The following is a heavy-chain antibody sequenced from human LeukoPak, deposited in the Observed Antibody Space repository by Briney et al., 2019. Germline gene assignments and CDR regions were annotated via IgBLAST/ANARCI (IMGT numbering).Heavy chain of an antibody. CDR1: GYTFTGYY. D-gene: IGHD1-26*01. CDR3: ARGVGATRSAFDI. J-gene: IGHJ3*02. CDR2: INPNSGGT. V-gene: IGHV1-2*02. Sequence: GSVKVSCKASGYTFTGYYMHWVRQAPGQGLEWMGWINPNSGGTNYAQKFQGRVTMTRDTSISTAYMELSRLRSDDTAVYYCARGVGATRSAFDIWGQGTMVTVSS.